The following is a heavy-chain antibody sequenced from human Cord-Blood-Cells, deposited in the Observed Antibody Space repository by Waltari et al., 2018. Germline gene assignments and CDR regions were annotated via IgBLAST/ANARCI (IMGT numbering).Heavy chain of an antibody. CDR2: ISYDGSNK. Sequence: QVQLVESGGGVVQPGRSLRLSCAASGFTFSSYGMHWFRQAPGKGLEWVAVISYDGSNKYYADSVKGRFTISRDNSKNTLYLQMNSLRAEDTAVYYCAKGITMIVVVTPFDYWGQGTLVTVSS. CDR1: GFTFSSYG. D-gene: IGHD3-22*01. V-gene: IGHV3-30*18. J-gene: IGHJ4*02. CDR3: AKGITMIVVVTPFDY.